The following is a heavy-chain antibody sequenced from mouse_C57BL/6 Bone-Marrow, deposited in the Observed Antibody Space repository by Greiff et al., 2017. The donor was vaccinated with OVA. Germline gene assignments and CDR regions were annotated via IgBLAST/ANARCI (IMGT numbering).Heavy chain of an antibody. CDR3: ARGAIYYDYDGFAY. CDR1: GFTFSDYG. CDR2: ISSGSSTI. D-gene: IGHD2-4*01. Sequence: EVMLVESGGGLVKPGGSLKLSCAASGFTFSDYGMHWVRQAPEKGLEWVAYISSGSSTIYYADTVKGRFTISRDNAKNTLFLQMTSLRSEDTAMYYCARGAIYYDYDGFAYWGQGTLVTVSA. J-gene: IGHJ3*01. V-gene: IGHV5-17*01.